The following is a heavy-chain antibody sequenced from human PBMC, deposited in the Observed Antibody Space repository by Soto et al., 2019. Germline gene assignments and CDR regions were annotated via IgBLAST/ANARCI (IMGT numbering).Heavy chain of an antibody. Sequence: GGSLRLSCAASGFTFSSYAMSWVRQAPGKGLEWVSLISGDGVSTYYAASMKGRFTISRDSSKNTLFLQMNSLRAEDTALYYCAKESGSNYGAPFDHWGQGILVTVSS. J-gene: IGHJ4*02. CDR2: ISGDGVST. CDR3: AKESGSNYGAPFDH. V-gene: IGHV3-23*01. D-gene: IGHD5-12*01. CDR1: GFTFSSYA.